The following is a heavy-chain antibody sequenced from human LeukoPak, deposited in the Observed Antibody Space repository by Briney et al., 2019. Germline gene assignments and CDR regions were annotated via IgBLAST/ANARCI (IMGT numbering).Heavy chain of an antibody. D-gene: IGHD3-22*01. Sequence: GGSLRLSCAASGFTVSGNYMSWVRQAPGKGLVWVSHINTDGTRTSYADSVKGRFTISRDNAKNTLSLQMDSLGTEDTAVYYCAKDFTMIVGIFDYWGQGTLVTVSS. J-gene: IGHJ4*02. CDR2: INTDGTRT. CDR1: GFTVSGNY. V-gene: IGHV3-74*01. CDR3: AKDFTMIVGIFDY.